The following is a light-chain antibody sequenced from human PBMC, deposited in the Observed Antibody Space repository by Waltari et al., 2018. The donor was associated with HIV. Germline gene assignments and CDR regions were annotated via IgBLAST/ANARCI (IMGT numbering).Light chain of an antibody. V-gene: IGLV1-51*02. CDR1: SSTLGNNF. CDR3: ETWDSSLSVVV. CDR2: ENN. J-gene: IGLJ2*01. Sequence: QSVLTQPPSVSAAPGQKVTISCSGRSSTLGNNFVSWYQQLPGTAPKLLIYENNYRPSGMPDRFSGSKSVTSATLDISGLQTGDEATYFCETWDSSLSVVVFGGGTKLTVL.